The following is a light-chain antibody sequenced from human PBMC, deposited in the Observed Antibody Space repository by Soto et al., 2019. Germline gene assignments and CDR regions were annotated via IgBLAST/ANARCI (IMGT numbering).Light chain of an antibody. CDR2: GNS. J-gene: IGLJ1*01. Sequence: QSVLTQPPSVSGAPGQRVTISCTGSSSNIGAGYDVHWYQQLPGTAPKLLIYGNSNRPSGVPDRFSGSQSGTSASLAITGLQAEDEADPSRQSCYSSPSGHVSGPGTQLTVL. CDR3: QSCYSSPSGHV. V-gene: IGLV1-40*01. CDR1: SSNIGAGYD.